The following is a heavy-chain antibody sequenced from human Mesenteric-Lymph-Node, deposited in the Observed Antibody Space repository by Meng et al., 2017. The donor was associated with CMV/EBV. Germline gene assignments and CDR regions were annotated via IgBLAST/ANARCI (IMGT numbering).Heavy chain of an antibody. CDR1: GGSISNSDYY. V-gene: IGHV4-39*02. CDR3: ARITVPRITVPSTIPGITLPGTFDY. D-gene: IGHD6-19*01. Sequence: SETLSLTCTVSGGSISNSDYYWGWVRQPPGKGLEWIASIYYSGSPYYNPSLKSRVTISVDTSKNHLSLKLNSVTAADTAVYYCARITVPRITVPSTIPGITLPGTFDYWGQGTLVTVSS. CDR2: IYYSGSP. J-gene: IGHJ4*02.